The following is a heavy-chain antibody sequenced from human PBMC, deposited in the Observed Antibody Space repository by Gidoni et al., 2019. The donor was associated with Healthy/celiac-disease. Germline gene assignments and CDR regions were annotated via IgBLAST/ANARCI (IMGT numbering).Heavy chain of an antibody. D-gene: IGHD2-8*01. V-gene: IGHV1-3*01. J-gene: IGHJ3*02. CDR2: INAGNGNT. CDR1: GYTFTSYA. CDR3: ALNIVLMPEDGDAFDI. Sequence: QVQLVQSGAEVKKPGASVKVSCKASGYTFTSYAMHWVRQAPGQRLEWMGWINAGNGNTKYSQKFQGRVTITRDTSASTAYMELSSLRSEDTAVYYCALNIVLMPEDGDAFDIWGQGTMVTVSS.